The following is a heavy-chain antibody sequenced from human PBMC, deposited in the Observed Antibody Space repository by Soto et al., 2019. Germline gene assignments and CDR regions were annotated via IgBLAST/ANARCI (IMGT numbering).Heavy chain of an antibody. CDR1: GFTVSSHY. V-gene: IGHV3-66*01. CDR2: IQGGGST. CDR3: SRDDVYCSGGSCYGVPRDV. D-gene: IGHD2-15*01. Sequence: GGSLRLSCAASGFTVSSHYMNWVRQAPGKGLEWVSLIQGGGSTFYADSVKGRFTISRDNSKNTLFLQMNSLRVEDTAMYYCSRDDVYCSGGSCYGVPRDVWGRGTTVTVSS. J-gene: IGHJ6*04.